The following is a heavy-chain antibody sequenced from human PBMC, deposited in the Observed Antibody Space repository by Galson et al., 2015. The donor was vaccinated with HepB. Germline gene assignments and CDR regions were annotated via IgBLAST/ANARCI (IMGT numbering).Heavy chain of an antibody. CDR2: INPNSGGT. Sequence: SVKVSCKASGYTFTGYYMHWVRQAPGQGLEWMGWINPNSGGTNYAQKFQGRVTMTRDTSISTAYMELSRLRSDDTAVYYCARDVRNWPQMVPGNYWGQGTLVTVSS. J-gene: IGHJ4*02. CDR3: ARDVRNWPQMVPGNY. D-gene: IGHD6-13*01. CDR1: GYTFTGYY. V-gene: IGHV1-2*02.